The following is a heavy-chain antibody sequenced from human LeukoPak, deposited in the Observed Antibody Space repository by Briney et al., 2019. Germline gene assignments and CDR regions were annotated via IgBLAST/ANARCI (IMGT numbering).Heavy chain of an antibody. CDR1: GFTFSSYA. CDR2: IYSGGTT. J-gene: IGHJ4*02. CDR3: ASGGF. Sequence: GGTLRLSCAASGFTFSSYAMTWVRQAPGKGLEWVSVIYSGGTTYYADSVKGRFTISRDNSKNTLYLQMNSLRAEDTAVYYCASGGFWGQGTLVTVSS. V-gene: IGHV3-66*01.